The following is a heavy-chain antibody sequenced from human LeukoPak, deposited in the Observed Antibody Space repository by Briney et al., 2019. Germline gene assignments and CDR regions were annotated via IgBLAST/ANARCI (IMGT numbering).Heavy chain of an antibody. CDR1: VFTFSTYV. Sequence: VQPGGSLSLSCAASVFTFSTYVMNWVRPAPGKGLEWVSTISDSGGSTYYADSVKGRFTISRDNSKSTLYLQMNSLRAEDTAVYYCGRYYVMDFWGQGTSVTVSS. V-gene: IGHV3-23*01. CDR2: ISDSGGST. CDR3: GRYYVMDF. J-gene: IGHJ6*02.